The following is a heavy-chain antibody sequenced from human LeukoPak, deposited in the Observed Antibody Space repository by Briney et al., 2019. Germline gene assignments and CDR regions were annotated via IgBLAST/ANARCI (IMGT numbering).Heavy chain of an antibody. CDR1: GYTFTSYG. CDR3: ARVEVLAAIDYYYYMDV. V-gene: IGHV1-18*01. CDR2: ISAYNGNT. J-gene: IGHJ6*03. D-gene: IGHD2-2*02. Sequence: ASVKVSCKASGYTFTSYGISWVRQAPGQGLEWMGWISAYNGNTNYAQKLQGRVTMTTDTSTSTAYMELRSLRSDDTAVYYCARVEVLAAIDYYYYMDVWGKGTTVTISS.